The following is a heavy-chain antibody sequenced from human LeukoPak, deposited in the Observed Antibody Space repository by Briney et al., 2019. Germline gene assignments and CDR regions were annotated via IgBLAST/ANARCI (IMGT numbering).Heavy chain of an antibody. CDR2: IIPIFGTA. CDR3: AREWELLNGGLYY. J-gene: IGHJ4*02. D-gene: IGHD2-15*01. V-gene: IGHV1-69*05. Sequence: SVKVSCKASGGTFSSYAISWVRQAPGQGLEWMGRIIPIFGTANYAQKFQGRVTITTDESTGTAYMELSSLRSEDTAVYYRAREWELLNGGLYYWGQGTLVTVSS. CDR1: GGTFSSYA.